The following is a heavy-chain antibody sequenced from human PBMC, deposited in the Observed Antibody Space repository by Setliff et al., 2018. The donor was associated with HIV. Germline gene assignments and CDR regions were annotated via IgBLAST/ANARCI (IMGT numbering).Heavy chain of an antibody. CDR2: IYYNGNA. Sequence: TSETLSLTCAVSGGSMRSSGYSWTWIRQAPGKGLEWVGYIYYNGNAYYNPSLKSRVTISVDRSKNQFSLKLSSVTAADTAVYYCARSRIRGYYDTSPAMAFDIWGQGTMVTVSS. D-gene: IGHD3-22*01. V-gene: IGHV4-30-2*01. J-gene: IGHJ3*02. CDR1: GGSMRSSGYS. CDR3: ARSRIRGYYDTSPAMAFDI.